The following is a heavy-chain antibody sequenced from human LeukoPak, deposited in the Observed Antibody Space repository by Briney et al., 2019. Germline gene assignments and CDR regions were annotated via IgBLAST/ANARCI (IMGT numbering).Heavy chain of an antibody. D-gene: IGHD6-19*01. CDR2: INHSGST. J-gene: IGHJ4*02. CDR1: GGSYSGYY. V-gene: IGHV4-34*01. Sequence: PSETLSLTCAVYGGSYSGYYCSWMRQPPGKGQEGIGEINHSGSTNYNPSLKSRVTMSVDTSNNQFSLKLSSVTAADTAVYYCARETEVPGGRSWDFWGQGTLVTVSS. CDR3: ARETEVPGGRSWDF.